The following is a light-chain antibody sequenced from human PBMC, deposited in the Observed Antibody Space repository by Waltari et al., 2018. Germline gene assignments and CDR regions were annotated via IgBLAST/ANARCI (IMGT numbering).Light chain of an antibody. CDR3: QQHGTLPAT. V-gene: IGKV3-20*01. CDR2: RAS. CDR1: QTVGSSS. J-gene: IGKJ1*01. Sequence: EIVLTQSPGPASLSPGERVPLSCRASQTVGSSSLAWYQQKPGQAPRLVIYRASRRATGIPDRFSGSGSGTDFSLTISRLEPEDFAVYYCQQHGTLPATFGQGTKVEIK.